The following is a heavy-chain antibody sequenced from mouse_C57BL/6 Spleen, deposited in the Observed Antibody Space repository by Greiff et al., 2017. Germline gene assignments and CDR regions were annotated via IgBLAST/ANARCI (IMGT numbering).Heavy chain of an antibody. J-gene: IGHJ4*01. CDR2: ISDGGSYT. CDR1: GFTFSSYA. V-gene: IGHV5-4*01. Sequence: DVMLVESGGGLVKPGGSLKLSCAASGFTFSSYAMSWVRQTPEKRLEWVATISDGGSYTYYPDNVKGRFTISRDNAKNNLYLQMSHLKSEDTAMYYCARESPPSDSYAMDYWGQGTSVTVSS. CDR3: ARESPPSDSYAMDY.